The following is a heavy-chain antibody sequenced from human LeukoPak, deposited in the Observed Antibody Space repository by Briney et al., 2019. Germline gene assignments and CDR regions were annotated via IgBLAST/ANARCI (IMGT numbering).Heavy chain of an antibody. CDR3: AREGASLGYYFDY. CDR1: GFTFSSYE. J-gene: IGHJ4*02. V-gene: IGHV3-48*03. Sequence: GGSLRLSCAASGFTFSSYEMNWVRQAPGKGLEWVSYISSSGSTIYYADSVKGRFTISRDNAKNSLYPQKNSLRAEDTAVYYCAREGASLGYYFDYWGQGTLVTVSS. D-gene: IGHD4/OR15-4a*01. CDR2: ISSSGSTI.